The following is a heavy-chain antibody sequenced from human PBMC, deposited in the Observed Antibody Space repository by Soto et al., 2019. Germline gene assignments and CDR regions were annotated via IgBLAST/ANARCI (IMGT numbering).Heavy chain of an antibody. CDR3: ARVASWAARDGCDP. Sequence: QVQLVQSGAEVKKPGASVKVSCMASGYTFTGYFIHWVREVPGQGLEYMGWINPNTGGTDYAQKFQGRVTMTRDTSISTVFMEMKRLTSDDTAVYYCARVASWAARDGCDPLGQGTLVTVSS. CDR1: GYTFTGYF. J-gene: IGHJ5*02. D-gene: IGHD2-15*01. V-gene: IGHV1-2*02. CDR2: INPNTGGT.